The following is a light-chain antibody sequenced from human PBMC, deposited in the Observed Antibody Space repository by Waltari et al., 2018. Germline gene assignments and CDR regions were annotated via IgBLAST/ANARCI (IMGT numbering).Light chain of an antibody. CDR1: QDIRAS. J-gene: IGKJ2*01. CDR2: DAS. V-gene: IGKV1-33*01. Sequence: DIQMTQSPSSLSASLGDRITITCQASQDIRASLNWYQQRPGQAPKLLIFDASTLESGVPSRFTGRGSCTHFTFTITSLQSEDFATYYCHQYDRVPYTFGQGTRLDI. CDR3: HQYDRVPYT.